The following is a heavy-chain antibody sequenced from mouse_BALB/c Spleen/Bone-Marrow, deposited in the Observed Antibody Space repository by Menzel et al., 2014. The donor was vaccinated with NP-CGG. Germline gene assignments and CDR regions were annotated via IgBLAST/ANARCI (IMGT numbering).Heavy chain of an antibody. CDR1: GFSLTSYS. J-gene: IGHJ2*01. Sequence: VKLVESGPGLVAPSQSLSIPCTVSGFSLTSYSVYWVRPPPGKGLEWLGVIWAGGSTNYNSALMSRLSISKDNSKSQGFVKMNSLQTDDTAMYYCARAFDYWCQGTTLTVSS. CDR3: ARAFDY. CDR2: IWAGGST. V-gene: IGHV2-9*02.